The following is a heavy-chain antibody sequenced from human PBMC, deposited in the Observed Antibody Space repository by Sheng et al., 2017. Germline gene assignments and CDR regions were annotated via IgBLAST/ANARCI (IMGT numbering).Heavy chain of an antibody. CDR2: IYYSGTT. Sequence: QLHLQESGPGLVKPSETLSLTCTVSGGSISSSNSYWGWIRHPPGKGLEWIGSIYYSGTTYYNPSLKSRVAISVDTSKSQFSLKLRSVTAADRAVYYCVTGGVXPLGDVWGPRDHGHRLL. D-gene: IGHD3-16*01. CDR1: GGSISSSNSY. V-gene: IGHV4-39*07. CDR3: VTGGVXPLGDV. J-gene: IGHJ6*01.